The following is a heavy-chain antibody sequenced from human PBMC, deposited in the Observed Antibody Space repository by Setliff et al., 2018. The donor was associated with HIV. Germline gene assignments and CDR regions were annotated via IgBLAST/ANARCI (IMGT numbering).Heavy chain of an antibody. J-gene: IGHJ4*02. CDR3: ARGLMVNDADPFDY. Sequence: SETLSLTCTVSGDSINSHFWTWIRQSPRKGLEWIGSIYYSGSTYYNPSVKSRVTISMDTSKNQFSLRLDSVTAADTAVYYCARGLMVNDADPFDYWGQGALVTVSS. V-gene: IGHV4-59*11. D-gene: IGHD2-8*01. CDR1: GDSINSHF. CDR2: IYYSGST.